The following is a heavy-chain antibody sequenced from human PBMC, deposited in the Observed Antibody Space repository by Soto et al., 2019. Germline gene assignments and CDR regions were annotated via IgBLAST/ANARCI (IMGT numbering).Heavy chain of an antibody. CDR1: GYTFTSYD. CDR3: ARGPKDSYGYEDY. V-gene: IGHV1-8*01. J-gene: IGHJ4*02. Sequence: ASVKVSCKASGYTFTSYDIHWVRQATGQGLEWMGWMNPNSGNTDYAQMFQGRVTMTRNTSITTAYMEVSSLTYEDTAVYYCARGPKDSYGYEDYRGQGTLVTVSS. CDR2: MNPNSGNT. D-gene: IGHD5-18*01.